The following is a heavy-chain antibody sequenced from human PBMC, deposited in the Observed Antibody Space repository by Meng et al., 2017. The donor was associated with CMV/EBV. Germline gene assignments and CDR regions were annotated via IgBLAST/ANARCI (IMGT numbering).Heavy chain of an antibody. CDR1: GYTFTSYY. V-gene: IGHV1-46*01. Sequence: CKESGYTFTSYYMHWVRQAPGQGLEWMGIINPSGGSTSYAQKFQGRVTMTRDTSTSTVYMELSSLRSEDTAVYYCARSELWFGELLDYWGQGTLVTVSS. J-gene: IGHJ4*02. D-gene: IGHD3-10*01. CDR3: ARSELWFGELLDY. CDR2: INPSGGST.